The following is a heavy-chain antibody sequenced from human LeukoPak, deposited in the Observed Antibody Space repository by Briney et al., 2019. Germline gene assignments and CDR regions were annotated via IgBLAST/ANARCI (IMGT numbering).Heavy chain of an antibody. V-gene: IGHV4-4*02. D-gene: IGHD3-22*01. Sequence: SGTLSLTCAVSGGSFSSSNWWWWVRPPPGKGLGGFANSYHSGYTNYTHSLKGRVTISVDKSKNPFHLKLSSLTAADTAVYYCARVEVNYYDSSGYYYVYWGQGTLVTVSS. CDR1: GGSFSSSNW. CDR2: SYHSGYT. J-gene: IGHJ4*02. CDR3: ARVEVNYYDSSGYYYVY.